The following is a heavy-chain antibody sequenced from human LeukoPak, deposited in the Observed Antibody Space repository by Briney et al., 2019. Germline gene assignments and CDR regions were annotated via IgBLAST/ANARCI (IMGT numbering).Heavy chain of an antibody. V-gene: IGHV3-21*01. CDR2: ISSSSSYI. J-gene: IGHJ4*02. CDR3: ARDESIVGATDY. Sequence: PGGSLRLSCAASGFTISSYWMNWVRQTPGKGLAWVSSISSSSSYIYYADSVKGRFTISRDNAKNSLYLQMNSLRAEDTAVYYCARDESIVGATDYWGQGTLVTVSS. D-gene: IGHD1-26*01. CDR1: GFTISSYW.